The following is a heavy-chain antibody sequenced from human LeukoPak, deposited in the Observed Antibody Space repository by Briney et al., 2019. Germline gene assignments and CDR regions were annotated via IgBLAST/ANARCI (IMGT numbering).Heavy chain of an antibody. CDR2: IIPIFCTA. Sequence: ASVKVSCKASGGTFSSYAISWVRQAPGQGLEWMGGIIPIFCTANYAQKFQGRVTITTDESTSTAYMELSSLRSEDTAVYYCARGNNYAGGYYYYYMDVWGKGTTVTVSS. D-gene: IGHD4-11*01. J-gene: IGHJ6*03. V-gene: IGHV1-69*05. CDR3: ARGNNYAGGYYYYYMDV. CDR1: GGTFSSYA.